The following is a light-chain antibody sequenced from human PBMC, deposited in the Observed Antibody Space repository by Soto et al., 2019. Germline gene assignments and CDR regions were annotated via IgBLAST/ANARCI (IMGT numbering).Light chain of an antibody. V-gene: IGKV1D-12*01. CDR2: AAS. Sequence: DLQMTQSPSSVSASVGDRVTITCRASRDITTWLAWYQQKPGKAPKLLIYAASTLRSEVPSRFSGGVSGPHFTLTFRRLQPEDFAIYYCQHGNIYPCECSFGGATKVGIK. CDR3: QHGNIYPCECS. J-gene: IGKJ4*01. CDR1: RDITTW.